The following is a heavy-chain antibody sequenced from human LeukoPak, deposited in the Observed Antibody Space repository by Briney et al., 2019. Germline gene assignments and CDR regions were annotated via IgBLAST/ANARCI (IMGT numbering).Heavy chain of an antibody. J-gene: IGHJ4*02. D-gene: IGHD1-26*01. Sequence: SQTLSLTCAISGDSVSSKSASWTWIRQSPSRGLEWLGRTYSRSKWFNDYAVSVKSRITINPDTSKNQFSLRLTSVTPDDTAVYYCARGTGSLDYWGQGTLVTVSS. CDR1: GDSVSSKSAS. CDR3: ARGTGSLDY. V-gene: IGHV6-1*01. CDR2: TYSRSKWFN.